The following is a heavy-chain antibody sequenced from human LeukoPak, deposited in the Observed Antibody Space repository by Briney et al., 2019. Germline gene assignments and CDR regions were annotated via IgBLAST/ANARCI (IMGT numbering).Heavy chain of an antibody. CDR1: GGSFSGYY. D-gene: IGHD2-21*02. Sequence: SETLSLTCAVYGGSFSGYYWSWIRQPPGKGLEWIGEINHSGSTNYNPSLKSRVTISVDTSKNQFSLKLSSVTAADTAVYYCARGRMVTENQGDLDYWGQGTLVTVSS. V-gene: IGHV4-34*01. J-gene: IGHJ4*02. CDR2: INHSGST. CDR3: ARGRMVTENQGDLDY.